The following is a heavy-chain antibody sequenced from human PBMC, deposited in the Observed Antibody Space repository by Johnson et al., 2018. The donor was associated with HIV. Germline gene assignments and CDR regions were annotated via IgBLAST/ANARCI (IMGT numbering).Heavy chain of an antibody. D-gene: IGHD6-6*01. CDR2: SWNSATI. CDR3: TRDRRARLPLYAFDI. J-gene: IGHJ3*02. CDR1: GFTVSSNY. V-gene: IGHV3-66*01. Sequence: VQLVESGGGVVQPGGSLSLSCVASGFTVSSNYMSWVRQAPGKGLEWVSGISWNSATIGHADSVKGRFTISRDNSKHTLYLQLNSLRAEETAVYYCTRDRRARLPLYAFDIWGQGTMVTVSS.